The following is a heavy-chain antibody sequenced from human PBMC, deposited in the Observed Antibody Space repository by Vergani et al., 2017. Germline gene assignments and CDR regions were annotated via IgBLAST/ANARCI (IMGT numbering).Heavy chain of an antibody. CDR1: GFTFSSYG. J-gene: IGHJ6*02. D-gene: IGHD6-13*01. CDR2: IWYDGSNK. Sequence: QVQLVESGGGVVQPGRSLRLSCAASGFTFSSYGMHWVRQAPGKGLEWVAVIWYDGSNKYYADSVKGRFTISRDNSKNTLYLQMNSLRAEDTAVYYCARSRESSSWYREGYYYYGMDVWGQGTTVTVSS. CDR3: ARSRESSSWYREGYYYYGMDV. V-gene: IGHV3-33*01.